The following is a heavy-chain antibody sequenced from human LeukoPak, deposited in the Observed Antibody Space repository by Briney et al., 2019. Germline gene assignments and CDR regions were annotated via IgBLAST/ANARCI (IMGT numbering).Heavy chain of an antibody. D-gene: IGHD5-12*01. Sequence: PGGSLRLSCAASGFTFDDYAMHWVRQAPGKGLEWVSGISWNSGSIGYADSVKGRFTISRDNAKNSLYLQMNSLRAEDTALYYCAKDSGYRAGYFDYWGQGTLVTVSS. CDR3: AKDSGYRAGYFDY. V-gene: IGHV3-9*01. J-gene: IGHJ4*02. CDR1: GFTFDDYA. CDR2: ISWNSGSI.